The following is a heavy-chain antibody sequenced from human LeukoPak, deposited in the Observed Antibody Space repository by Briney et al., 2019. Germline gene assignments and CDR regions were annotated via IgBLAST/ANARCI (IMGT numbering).Heavy chain of an antibody. Sequence: PGGSLRLSWAASGFTFSNAWMSWVRQAPGKGRGWLGRIKSKTDGGTIDYAAPVKGRFTISRHDSKNTIYLQMSSLRTEDTALYYCATVAHSSSLDYWGQGTLVTVSS. D-gene: IGHD6-6*01. V-gene: IGHV3-15*01. CDR2: IKSKTDGGTI. CDR1: GFTFSNAW. CDR3: ATVAHSSSLDY. J-gene: IGHJ4*02.